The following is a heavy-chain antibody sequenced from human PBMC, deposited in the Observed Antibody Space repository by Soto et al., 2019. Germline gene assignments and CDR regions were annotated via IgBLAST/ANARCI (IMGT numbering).Heavy chain of an antibody. D-gene: IGHD3-22*01. CDR2: INPSGGST. V-gene: IGHV1-46*01. CDR1: GYTFTSYY. J-gene: IGHJ4*02. CDR3: ARERYYYDSSGYYYAY. Sequence: ASVKVSCKASGYTFTSYYMHWLRQSPGQGLEWMGIINPSGGSTSYAQKFQGRVTMTRDTSTSTVYMELSSLRSEDTAVYYCARERYYYDSSGYYYAYWGQGTLVTVSS.